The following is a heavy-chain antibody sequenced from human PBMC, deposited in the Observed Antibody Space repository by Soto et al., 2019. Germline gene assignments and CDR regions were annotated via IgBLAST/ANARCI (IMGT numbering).Heavy chain of an antibody. J-gene: IGHJ6*02. V-gene: IGHV4-31*03. CDR1: CGSISSGGYY. D-gene: IGHD2-15*01. CDR3: ARDHNPRYCSGGSCYGYYYYGMDV. CDR2: IYYSGST. Sequence: PSETLSLTCTVSCGSISSGGYYWSWIRQHPGKGLEWIGYIYYSGSTYYNPSLKSRVTISVDTSKNQFSLKLSSVTAADTAVYYCARDHNPRYCSGGSCYGYYYYGMDVWGQGTTVTVSS.